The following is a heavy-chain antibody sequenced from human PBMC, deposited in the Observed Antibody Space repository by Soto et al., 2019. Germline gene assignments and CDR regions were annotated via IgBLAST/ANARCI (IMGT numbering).Heavy chain of an antibody. CDR1: GGTFSTSS. CDR3: ARDVVRSTAGGS. V-gene: IGHV1-69*01. Sequence: QLQLVQSGTEVKEPGSSVKVSCKASGGTFSTSSFVWVRQGPGQGLEWMGGIIPIFTRTNFAQKFQGRVSFSADESTRTTYMELRSLTSEATAIYYCARDVVRSTAGGSWGQGTLVTVSS. J-gene: IGHJ5*02. D-gene: IGHD2-15*01. CDR2: IIPIFTRT.